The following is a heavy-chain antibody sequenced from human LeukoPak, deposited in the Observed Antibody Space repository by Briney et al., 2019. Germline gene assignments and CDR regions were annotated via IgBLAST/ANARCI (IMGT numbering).Heavy chain of an antibody. CDR3: ARAQIAVVPAAIGDNWFDP. Sequence: ASVKVSCKASGYTFTGYYMHWVRQAPGQGLEWMGWINPNSGGTNYAQKFQGRVTMTRDTSISTAYMELSRLGSDDTAVYYCARAQIAVVPAAIGDNWFDPWGQGTLVTVSS. J-gene: IGHJ5*02. V-gene: IGHV1-2*02. CDR1: GYTFTGYY. D-gene: IGHD2-2*02. CDR2: INPNSGGT.